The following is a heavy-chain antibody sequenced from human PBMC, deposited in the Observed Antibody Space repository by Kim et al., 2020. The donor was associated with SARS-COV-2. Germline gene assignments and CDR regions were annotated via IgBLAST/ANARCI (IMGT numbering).Heavy chain of an antibody. V-gene: IGHV3-15*01. CDR2: IKSKRHGGTT. J-gene: IGHJ4*02. Sequence: GGSLRLSCTASGFTFDDAWMTWVRQAPGKGLEWVGHIKSKRHGGTTDCAAPVKGRFTISRDDSKNTVFLQMNSLRTEDTAVYYCMTFFGFIRNIDFWGQGTLVNVSS. D-gene: IGHD3-10*01. CDR3: MTFFGFIRNIDF. CDR1: GFTFDDAW.